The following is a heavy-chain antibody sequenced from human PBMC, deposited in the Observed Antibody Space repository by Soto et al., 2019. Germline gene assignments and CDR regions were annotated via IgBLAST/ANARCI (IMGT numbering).Heavy chain of an antibody. D-gene: IGHD5-12*01. J-gene: IGHJ4*02. CDR3: ARGLDGGYTCAYDN. CDR2: IHYSGST. V-gene: IGHV4-31*03. Sequence: QVQLQESGPGLVKPSRTLSLTCTVSGVSINSGGYYWTWIRQRPGKGLEWIAYIHYSGSTCYNPSLKCRLTVSLDTSKNVFSLNLNSVTAADTAVYFCARGLDGGYTCAYDNWGQGTLVTVSS. CDR1: GVSINSGGYY.